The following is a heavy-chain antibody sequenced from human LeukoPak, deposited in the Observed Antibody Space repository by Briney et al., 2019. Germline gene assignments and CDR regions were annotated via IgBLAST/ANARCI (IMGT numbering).Heavy chain of an antibody. CDR2: ISGSDNNT. V-gene: IGHV3-23*01. J-gene: IGHJ4*02. CDR3: AKDRVAAHYDTRSRFYYFDY. D-gene: IGHD3-22*01. Sequence: GGSLRLSCAASGFTFSSYATSWVRQAPGKGLEWVSAISGSDNNTYYADSVKGRFTISRDNSKNTLYLQMSSLRAEDTAVYYCAKDRVAAHYDTRSRFYYFDYWGQGTLVTVSS. CDR1: GFTFSSYA.